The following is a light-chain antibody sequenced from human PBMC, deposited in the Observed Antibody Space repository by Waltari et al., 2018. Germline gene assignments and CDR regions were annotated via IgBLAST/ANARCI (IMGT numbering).Light chain of an antibody. CDR2: RND. CDR3: AAWDDSLSASL. V-gene: IGLV1-47*01. Sequence: QTVLTQPPSVSGTPGQRVPISCSGSGFTIGGNYVYWFQQLPGTAPKLLIYRNDERPSGVPDRISGSKSGTSASLAISGLRSEDEAHYYCAAWDDSLSASLFGGGTKLTVL. CDR1: GFTIGGNY. J-gene: IGLJ3*02.